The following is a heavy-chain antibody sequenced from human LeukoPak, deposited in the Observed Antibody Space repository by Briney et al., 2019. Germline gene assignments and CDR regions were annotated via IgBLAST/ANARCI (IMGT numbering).Heavy chain of an antibody. D-gene: IGHD2-2*01. Sequence: XYNGKTNYAQKLQGRVTMTTDTSTSTAYMELRSLRSDDTAVYYCARDQHEIVVVPAAVDFDYWGQGTLVTVSS. J-gene: IGHJ4*02. CDR2: XYNGKT. CDR3: ARDQHEIVVVPAAVDFDY. V-gene: IGHV1-18*01.